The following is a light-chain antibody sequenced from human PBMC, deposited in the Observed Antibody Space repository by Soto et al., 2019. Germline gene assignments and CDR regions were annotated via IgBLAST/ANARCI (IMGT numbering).Light chain of an antibody. Sequence: IVLPQSPGTLSLSPGERATLSCRASQSVSSTSLAWYQQKPGQAPRLLIYGASSRATGIPDRFSGSGSGTDFTLTISRLEPEDFAVYYCHQYGNYGITFGQGTRLEIK. CDR3: HQYGNYGIT. J-gene: IGKJ5*01. CDR2: GAS. V-gene: IGKV3-20*01. CDR1: QSVSSTS.